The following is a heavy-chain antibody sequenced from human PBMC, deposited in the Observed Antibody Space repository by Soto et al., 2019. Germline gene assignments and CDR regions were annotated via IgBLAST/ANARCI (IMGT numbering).Heavy chain of an antibody. CDR1: GYTFTSYW. V-gene: IGHV5-51*01. J-gene: IGHJ4*02. D-gene: IGHD3-9*01. Sequence: LGESLKISCQGSGYTFTSYWIGWVRQRPGKGLEWMGIVYPSDSDARYTPSFQGRVTISADKSIDTAYLQWSRLEASDTAIYYCARCVFLTRIGFYIDFWGLGTPVTVSS. CDR3: ARCVFLTRIGFYIDF. CDR2: VYPSDSDA.